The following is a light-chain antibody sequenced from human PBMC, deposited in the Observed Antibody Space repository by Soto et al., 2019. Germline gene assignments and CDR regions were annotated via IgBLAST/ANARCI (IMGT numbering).Light chain of an antibody. V-gene: IGKV1-39*01. Sequence: DIQMTQSPSSLSASVGDRVTITCRASQSISSYLNWYQQKPGKAPKLLIYAASSLQSGVPSRFSGSGSGTDFTLTISSLQPEDFATYYCQQTYSTLQGFGRGTKLEIK. J-gene: IGKJ2*03. CDR3: QQTYSTLQG. CDR1: QSISSY. CDR2: AAS.